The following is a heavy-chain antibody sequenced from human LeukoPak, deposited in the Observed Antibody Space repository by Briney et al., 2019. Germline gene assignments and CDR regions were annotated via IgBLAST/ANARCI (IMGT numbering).Heavy chain of an antibody. CDR2: IYSGGST. Sequence: GGSLRLSCAASEFTVSSNYMSWVRQAPGKGLEWVSVIYSGGSTYYADSVKGRFTISRDNSKNTLYLQMNSLRAEDTAVYYCARDRGSGYYLDAFDIWGQGTMVTVSS. CDR3: ARDRGSGYYLDAFDI. CDR1: EFTVSSNY. J-gene: IGHJ3*02. D-gene: IGHD3-22*01. V-gene: IGHV3-53*01.